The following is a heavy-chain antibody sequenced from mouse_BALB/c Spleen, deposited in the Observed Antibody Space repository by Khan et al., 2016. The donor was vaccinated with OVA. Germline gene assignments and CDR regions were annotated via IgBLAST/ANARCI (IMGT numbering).Heavy chain of an antibody. CDR3: ASTAGIKY. D-gene: IGHD1-2*01. CDR2: ISYSGST. V-gene: IGHV3-2*02. CDR1: GYSITSGYA. Sequence: EVQLQESGPGLVKPSQSLSLTCTVTGYSITSGYAWNWIRQFPGNKLEWMGYISYSGSTNYNPSLKSRISITRDTSKNQFFLQLNSVTTEDTATYYCASTAGIKYWGQGTTLTVSS. J-gene: IGHJ2*01.